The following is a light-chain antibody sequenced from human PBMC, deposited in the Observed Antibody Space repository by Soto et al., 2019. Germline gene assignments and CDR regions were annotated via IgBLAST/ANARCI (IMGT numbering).Light chain of an antibody. CDR3: SSYTSSTTLL. J-gene: IGLJ2*01. V-gene: IGLV2-14*03. CDR1: SSDFGGYNY. CDR2: DVS. Sequence: QSARTQPASVSGSPGQSVTISCTGTSSDFGGYNYVSWYQQHPGKAPKLMIYDVSDQPSGVSNRFSGSKSGNTASLTISGLQAEDEADYYCSSYTSSTTLLFGGGTKLTVL.